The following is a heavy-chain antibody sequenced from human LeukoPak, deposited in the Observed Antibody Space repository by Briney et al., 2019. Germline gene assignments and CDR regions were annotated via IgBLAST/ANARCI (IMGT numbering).Heavy chain of an antibody. CDR2: INWNGGST. D-gene: IGHD5-12*01. Sequence: GGSLRLSCAASGFTFDDYGMSWVRQAPGKGLEWVSGINWNGGSTGCADSVKGRFTISRDNAKNPLYLQMNSLRAEDTALYYCARYSGYTSPLYYFDYWGQGTLVTVSS. CDR3: ARYSGYTSPLYYFDY. J-gene: IGHJ4*02. CDR1: GFTFDDYG. V-gene: IGHV3-20*04.